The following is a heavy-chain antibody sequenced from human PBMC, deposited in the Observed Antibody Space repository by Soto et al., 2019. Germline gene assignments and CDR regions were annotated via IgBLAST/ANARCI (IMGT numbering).Heavy chain of an antibody. J-gene: IGHJ3*02. V-gene: IGHV3-21*01. CDR2: ISSSSSYI. Sequence: EVQLVESGGGLVKPGGSLRLSCAASGFTFSSYSMNWVRQAPGKGLEWVSSISSSSSYIYYPDSVKGRFTISRDNAKNSLYLQMNSLRAEDTAVYYCARDGSGYAFDIWGQGTMVTVSS. CDR3: ARDGSGYAFDI. CDR1: GFTFSSYS. D-gene: IGHD2-2*03.